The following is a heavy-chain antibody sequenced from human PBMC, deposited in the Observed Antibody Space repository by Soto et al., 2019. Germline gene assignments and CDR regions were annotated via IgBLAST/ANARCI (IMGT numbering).Heavy chain of an antibody. V-gene: IGHV1-58*01. CDR3: AADEDTMVRGVIPNWFDP. Sequence: QMQLVQSGPEVKKPGTSVKVSCKASGFTFTSSAVQWVRQARGQRLEWIGWIVVGSGNTNYAQKFQERVTITRDRSTSTAYMELSSLRSEDTAGYYCAADEDTMVRGVIPNWFDPWGQGNLVTVSS. CDR2: IVVGSGNT. D-gene: IGHD3-10*01. J-gene: IGHJ5*02. CDR1: GFTFTSSA.